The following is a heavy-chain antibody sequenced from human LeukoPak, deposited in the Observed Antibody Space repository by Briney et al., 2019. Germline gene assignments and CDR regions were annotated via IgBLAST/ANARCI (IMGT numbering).Heavy chain of an antibody. V-gene: IGHV3-23*01. CDR3: ARGVGYSSSTPPVWFDP. CDR1: GFTFSSYA. CDR2: ISGSGGST. Sequence: GGSLRLSCAASGFTFSSYAMSWVRQAPGKGLKWVSAISGSGGSTYYADSVKGRFTISRDNSKNTLYLQMNSLRAEDTAVYYCARGVGYSSSTPPVWFDPWGQGTLVTVSS. J-gene: IGHJ5*02. D-gene: IGHD6-6*01.